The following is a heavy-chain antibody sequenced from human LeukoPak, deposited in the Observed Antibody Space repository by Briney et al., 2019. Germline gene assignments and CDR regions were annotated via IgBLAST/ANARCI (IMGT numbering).Heavy chain of an antibody. CDR3: ARVGSFPYYYGMDV. J-gene: IGHJ6*02. D-gene: IGHD3-10*01. CDR1: GGSISSSSYY. Sequence: PSETLSLTCTVSGGSISSSSYYWGWIRQPPGKGLEWIGSIYYSGSTYYNPSLKSRVTISVDTSKNQFSLKLSSVTAADTAVYYCARVGSFPYYYGMDVWGQGTTVTVSS. CDR2: IYYSGST. V-gene: IGHV4-39*07.